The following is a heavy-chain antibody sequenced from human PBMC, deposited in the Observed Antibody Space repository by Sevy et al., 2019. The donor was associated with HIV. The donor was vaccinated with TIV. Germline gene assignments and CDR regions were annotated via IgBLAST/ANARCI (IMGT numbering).Heavy chain of an antibody. CDR1: GFSFSYYD. CDR3: ANAYSGSYSHSYLYALDV. V-gene: IGHV3-30*18. J-gene: IGHJ6*02. D-gene: IGHD1-26*01. CDR2: ISHDGINE. Sequence: GGSLRLSCIGSGFSFSYYDIHWVRQSPGKGLDWVALISHDGINEYYADSVKGRFTISRDNSKNTVYLEMNSLRNEDTAIYFCANAYSGSYSHSYLYALDVWGQRTTVTVSS.